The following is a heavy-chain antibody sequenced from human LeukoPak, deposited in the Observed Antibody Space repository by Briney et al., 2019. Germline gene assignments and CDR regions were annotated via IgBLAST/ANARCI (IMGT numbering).Heavy chain of an antibody. CDR1: GFTFSNYW. CDR2: IKQDGSDK. D-gene: IGHD3-10*01. V-gene: IGHV3-7*03. J-gene: IGHJ4*02. CDR3: AKDRSYGSGSRFDY. Sequence: PGGSLRLSCAASGFTFSNYWMTWVRQAPGKGLEWVANIKQDGSDKYYVDSVKGRFTISRDNAENSLFLQMNSLRAEDTAVYYCAKDRSYGSGSRFDYWGQGTLVTVSS.